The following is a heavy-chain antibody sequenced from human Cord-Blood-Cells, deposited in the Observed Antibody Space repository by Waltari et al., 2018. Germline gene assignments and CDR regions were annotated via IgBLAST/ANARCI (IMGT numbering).Heavy chain of an antibody. V-gene: IGHV4-59*01. CDR3: ARGSGYSSSWYFDY. CDR2: IYYSGST. CDR1: GGSLSSYY. D-gene: IGHD6-13*01. Sequence: QVQLQESGPGLVTPSETLSLTRTVSGGSLSSYYWSWIRQPPGKGLEWLGYIYYSGSTNYNPSLKSRVTISVDPSKNQFSLELSSVTAADTAVYYWARGSGYSSSWYFDYWGQGTLVTVSS. J-gene: IGHJ4*02.